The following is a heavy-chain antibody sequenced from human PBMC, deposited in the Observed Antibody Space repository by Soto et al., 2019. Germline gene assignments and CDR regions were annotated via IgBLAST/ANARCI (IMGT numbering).Heavy chain of an antibody. V-gene: IGHV1-69*02. D-gene: IGHD6-19*01. Sequence: SMKVSCKASGGTFSSYTISWVRQAPGQGLEWMGRIIPILGIANYAQKFQGRVTITADKSTSTAYMELSSLRSEDTAVYYCARGDATAVNWFDPWGQGTLVTVSS. CDR3: ARGDATAVNWFDP. CDR1: GGTFSSYT. J-gene: IGHJ5*02. CDR2: IIPILGIA.